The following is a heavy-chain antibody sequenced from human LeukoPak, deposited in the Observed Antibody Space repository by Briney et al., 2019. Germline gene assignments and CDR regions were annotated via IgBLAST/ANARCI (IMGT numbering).Heavy chain of an antibody. V-gene: IGHV3-23*01. CDR1: GFTFRSHD. Sequence: GGSLRLSCAASGFTFRSHDMSWVRQAPGKGLEWVSGISASGGSTFYADSVKGRFAISRDNSKNTLYLQMNGLRVEDTAVYYCVREGPRGLAFDIWGQGTMVTVSS. D-gene: IGHD3/OR15-3a*01. CDR2: ISASGGST. CDR3: VREGPRGLAFDI. J-gene: IGHJ3*02.